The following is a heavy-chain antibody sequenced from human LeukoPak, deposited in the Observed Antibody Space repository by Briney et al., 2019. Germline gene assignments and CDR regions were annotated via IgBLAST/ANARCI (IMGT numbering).Heavy chain of an antibody. Sequence: SETLSLTCTVSGGSISSGSYYWSWIRQPAGKGLEWIGRIYTSGSTNYNPSLKSRVTISVDTSKNQFSLKLSSVTAADTAVYYCARAGFGDYDILTGYYDYWGQGTLVTVSS. CDR3: ARAGFGDYDILTGYYDY. J-gene: IGHJ4*02. CDR1: GGSISSGSYY. V-gene: IGHV4-61*02. D-gene: IGHD3-9*01. CDR2: IYTSGST.